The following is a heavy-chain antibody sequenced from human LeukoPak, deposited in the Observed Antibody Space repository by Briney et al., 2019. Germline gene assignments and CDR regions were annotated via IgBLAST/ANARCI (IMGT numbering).Heavy chain of an antibody. J-gene: IGHJ4*02. CDR2: ITNGDSPM. Sequence: PGGSLRLSCAASGFTFTDYYMTWIRQAPGKGLEWVSYITNGDSPMYYADSVEGRFTISRDNAKNALYLQMNSLRAEDTAVYYCARTRGPCSGGRCYLYYFDYWGQGTLVTVSS. D-gene: IGHD2-15*01. CDR1: GFTFTDYY. CDR3: ARTRGPCSGGRCYLYYFDY. V-gene: IGHV3-11*01.